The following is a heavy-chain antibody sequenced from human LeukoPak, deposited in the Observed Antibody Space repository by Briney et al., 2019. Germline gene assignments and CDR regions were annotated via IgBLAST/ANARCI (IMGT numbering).Heavy chain of an antibody. D-gene: IGHD3-10*01. CDR2: ISVYNGNT. V-gene: IGHV1-18*01. J-gene: IGHJ5*02. CDR3: ARDGFRYFGSGSYYVGSWFDP. Sequence: ASVKVSCKASGYTFTNYGISWVRQAPGQGLEWMGWISVYNGNTNYAQKFQGRVTMTTDTSTSTAYMELRSLRSDDTAVYYCARDGFRYFGSGSYYVGSWFDPWGQGTLVTVSS. CDR1: GYTFTNYG.